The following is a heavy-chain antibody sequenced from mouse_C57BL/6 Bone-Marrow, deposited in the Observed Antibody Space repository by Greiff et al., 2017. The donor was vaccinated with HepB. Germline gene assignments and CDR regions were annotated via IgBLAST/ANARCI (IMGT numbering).Heavy chain of an antibody. V-gene: IGHV14-2*01. CDR2: IDPEDGET. D-gene: IGHD1-1*01. J-gene: IGHJ4*01. Sequence: VQLKESGAELVKPGASVKLSCTASGFNIKDYYMHWVKQRTEQGLEWIGRIDPEDGETKYAPKFQGKATITADTSSNTAYLQLSSLTSEDTAVYYCSRRNYYGSSLYAMDYWGQGTSVTVSS. CDR1: GFNIKDYY. CDR3: SRRNYYGSSLYAMDY.